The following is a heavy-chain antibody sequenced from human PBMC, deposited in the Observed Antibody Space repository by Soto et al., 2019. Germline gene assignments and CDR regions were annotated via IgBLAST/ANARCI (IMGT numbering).Heavy chain of an antibody. D-gene: IGHD6-13*01. CDR1: GGSVSNGSYY. CDR2: IDRSGST. V-gene: IGHV4-61*01. Sequence: SETLSLTCAVSGGSVSNGSYYWSWIGQPPGKGLEWIGEIDRSGSTNSNPSLGSRVTVSVDTSKTQFSLRLPSVTAADTAVYYRPRGPITPGRWYRVGNWFDPWGQGTLVTLS. J-gene: IGHJ5*02. CDR3: PRGPITPGRWYRVGNWFDP.